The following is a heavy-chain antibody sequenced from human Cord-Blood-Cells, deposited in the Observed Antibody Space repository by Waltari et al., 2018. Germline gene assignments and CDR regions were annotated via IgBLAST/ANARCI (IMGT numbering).Heavy chain of an antibody. J-gene: IGHJ3*02. CDR1: GYSLSSSS. Sequence: EVQLVQSGAEVKKPGESLKISCKGSGYSLSSSSIAWVSQMPGKGLGWMGIIYPGDSGTRYSPSFQGQVTIPADKSSSTAYLQWSSLKASETAMYYCARGYAIREGLDAFDIWGQGTMVTVSS. D-gene: IGHD2-8*01. CDR2: IYPGDSGT. CDR3: ARGYAIREGLDAFDI. V-gene: IGHV5-51*01.